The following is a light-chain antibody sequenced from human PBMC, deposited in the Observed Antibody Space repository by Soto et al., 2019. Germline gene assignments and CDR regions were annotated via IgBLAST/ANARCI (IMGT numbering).Light chain of an antibody. V-gene: IGKV1-5*03. J-gene: IGKJ2*01. Sequence: DIQLTQSPSTLSASVGDRVTITCRASQSINGWLAWYQQKPGQAPNLLIYKASTLESGVPSRFSGSGSGTEFTLTVSSLQPDDFATYYCQQYNSYSPYTFGQGTKLEIK. CDR1: QSINGW. CDR3: QQYNSYSPYT. CDR2: KAS.